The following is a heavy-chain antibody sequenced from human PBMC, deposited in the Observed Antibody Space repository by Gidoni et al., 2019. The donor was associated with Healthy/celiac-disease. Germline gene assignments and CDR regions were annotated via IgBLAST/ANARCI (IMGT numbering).Heavy chain of an antibody. D-gene: IGHD6-13*01. CDR3: ARDHGYSSSWYVGDYYYCMDV. J-gene: IGHJ6*03. V-gene: IGHV3-21*01. CDR2: ISSSSSYI. Sequence: GKGLEWVSSISSSSSYIYYADSVKGRFTISRDNAKNSLYLQMNSLRAEDTAVSYCARDHGYSSSWYVGDYYYCMDVWGKGTTVTVSS.